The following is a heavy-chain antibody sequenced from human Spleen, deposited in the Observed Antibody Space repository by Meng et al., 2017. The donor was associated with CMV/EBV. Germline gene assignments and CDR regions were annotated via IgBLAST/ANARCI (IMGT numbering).Heavy chain of an antibody. J-gene: IGHJ5*02. Sequence: TFTGYYIHWVRQAPGQGLEWMGSINPKSGGTTYAQNFQGRVTMTRDTSISTAYMDLSRLRFDDTAVYYCAKEGRGYIDGKIVVTFDPWGQGTLVTVSS. CDR1: TFTGYY. D-gene: IGHD2/OR15-2a*01. V-gene: IGHV1-2*02. CDR3: AKEGRGYIDGKIVVTFDP. CDR2: INPKSGGT.